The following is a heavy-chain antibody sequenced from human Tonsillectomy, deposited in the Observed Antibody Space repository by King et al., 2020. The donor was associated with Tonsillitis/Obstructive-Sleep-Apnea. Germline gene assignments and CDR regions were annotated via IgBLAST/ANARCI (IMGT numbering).Heavy chain of an antibody. J-gene: IGHJ1*01. D-gene: IGHD6-19*01. V-gene: IGHV3-30*01. CDR1: GFTFSSYA. CDR3: ARDRSGWTPEYFQH. CDR2: ISYDGSNK. Sequence: VQLVESGGGVVQPGRTLRLSCAASGFTFSSYAMHWVRQAPGKGLEWVAVISYDGSNKYYADSVKGRFTISRDNSKNSLYLQVNSLRGEDTAVYYCARDRSGWTPEYFQHWGQGTLVTVSS.